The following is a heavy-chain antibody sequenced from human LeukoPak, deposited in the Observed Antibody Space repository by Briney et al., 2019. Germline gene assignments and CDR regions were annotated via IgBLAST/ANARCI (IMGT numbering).Heavy chain of an antibody. Sequence: PSETLSLTCAVYGGSFSGYYWSWIRQPPGKGLEWIGEINHSGSTNYNPSLKSRVTISVDTSKNQFSLKLSSVTAADTAVYYCARGRYYCYMDVWGKGTTVTVSS. CDR2: INHSGST. V-gene: IGHV4-34*01. J-gene: IGHJ6*03. CDR3: ARGRYYCYMDV. CDR1: GGSFSGYY.